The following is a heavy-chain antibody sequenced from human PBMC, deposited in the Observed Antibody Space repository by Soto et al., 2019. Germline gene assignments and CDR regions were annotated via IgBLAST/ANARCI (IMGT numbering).Heavy chain of an antibody. D-gene: IGHD5-12*01. CDR2: IYYSGST. V-gene: IGHV4-59*01. Sequence: LSLTCTVSGGSISSYYWSWIRQPPGKGLEWIGYIYYSGSTNYNPSLKSRVTISVDTSKNQFSLKLSSVTAADTAVYYCARVKSRDGYNSFDYWGQGTLVTVSS. CDR1: GGSISSYY. CDR3: ARVKSRDGYNSFDY. J-gene: IGHJ4*02.